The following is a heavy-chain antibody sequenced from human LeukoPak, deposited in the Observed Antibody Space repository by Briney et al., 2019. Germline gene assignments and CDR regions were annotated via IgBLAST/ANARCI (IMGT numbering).Heavy chain of an antibody. V-gene: IGHV3-48*03. CDR2: ISSTGTTI. Sequence: PGGSLRLSCAASGFTFSSYEMNWVRQAPGKGLEWVSYISSTGTTIYYADSVKGRFTISRDNAKNSLYLQMNSLRAEDTAVYYCASAYPYYYYYYMDVWGKGTTVTISS. CDR3: ASAYPYYYYYYMDV. CDR1: GFTFSSYE. J-gene: IGHJ6*03.